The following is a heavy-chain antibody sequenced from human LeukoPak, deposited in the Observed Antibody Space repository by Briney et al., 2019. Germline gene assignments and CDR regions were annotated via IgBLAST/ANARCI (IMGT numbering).Heavy chain of an antibody. J-gene: IGHJ4*02. CDR3: AVGGPTYFDY. CDR1: GYSFTSYW. CDR2: IDPSDSYT. Sequence: GESLKISCKGSGYSFTSYWISWVRQMPGKGLEWMGRIDPSDSYTNYSPSFQSHVTISADKSISTAYLQWSSLKASDTAMYYCAVGGPTYFDYWGQGTLVTVSS. V-gene: IGHV5-10-1*01. D-gene: IGHD3-16*01.